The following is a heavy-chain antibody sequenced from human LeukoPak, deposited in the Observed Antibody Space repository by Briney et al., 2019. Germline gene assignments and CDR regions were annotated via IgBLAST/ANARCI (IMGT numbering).Heavy chain of an antibody. CDR1: GFSFSDFG. D-gene: IGHD5-18*01. Sequence: GGSLRLSCAASGFSFSDFGMGWVRQAPGKRLEWVASISGSRDSIAYANSVKGRFTISRDNAENSLHLQMDSLRVEDTAVYYCAREPSGYNYGYVDYWGQGTLVTVSS. J-gene: IGHJ4*02. CDR3: AREPSGYNYGYVDY. CDR2: ISGSRDSI. V-gene: IGHV3-21*06.